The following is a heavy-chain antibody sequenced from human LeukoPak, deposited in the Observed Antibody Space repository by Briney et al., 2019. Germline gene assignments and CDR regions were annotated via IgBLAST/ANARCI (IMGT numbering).Heavy chain of an antibody. Sequence: PGGSLRLSCAASGFTFSSYAMSWVRQAPGKGLEWVSTISGSYGSTYYADSVKGRFTVSRDNSNNILYLQLDSLRAEDAAVYYCAKDFWSGNYQSGGLDVWAQGSTVTVSS. CDR2: ISGSYGST. D-gene: IGHD3-3*01. J-gene: IGHJ6*02. V-gene: IGHV3-23*01. CDR1: GFTFSSYA. CDR3: AKDFWSGNYQSGGLDV.